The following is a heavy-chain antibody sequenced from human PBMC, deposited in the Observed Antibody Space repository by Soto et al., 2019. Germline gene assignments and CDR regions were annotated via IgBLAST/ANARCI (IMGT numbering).Heavy chain of an antibody. J-gene: IGHJ5*02. D-gene: IGHD6-19*01. CDR2: INSDGSST. Sequence: GGSLRLSCAASGFNFSSYWMHWVRQAPGKGLVWVSRINSDGSSTSYADSVKGRFTISRDNAKNTLYLQMNSLRAEDTAVYYCASLNIIAVAGTPFSAWGQGTLVPSPQ. V-gene: IGHV3-74*01. CDR1: GFNFSSYW. CDR3: ASLNIIAVAGTPFSA.